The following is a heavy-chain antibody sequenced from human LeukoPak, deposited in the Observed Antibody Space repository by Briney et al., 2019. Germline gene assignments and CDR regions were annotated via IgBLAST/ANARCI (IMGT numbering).Heavy chain of an antibody. D-gene: IGHD3-22*01. Sequence: GGSLRLSCAVSGFTVSGNYMSWVRQAPGKGLEWVSLIYSGGTTYYADSVKGRFTISRDNSKNTLYLQMNSLRAEDTAVYYCAKDRIEYYYDRSGQGADAFDIWGQGTTVTVSS. CDR2: IYSGGTT. CDR1: GFTVSGNY. J-gene: IGHJ3*02. V-gene: IGHV3-53*01. CDR3: AKDRIEYYYDRSGQGADAFDI.